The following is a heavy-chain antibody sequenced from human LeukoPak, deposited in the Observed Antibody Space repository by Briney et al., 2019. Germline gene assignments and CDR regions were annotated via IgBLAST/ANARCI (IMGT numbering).Heavy chain of an antibody. CDR1: GGSISSRGYY. CDR2: IYYSGST. V-gene: IGHV4-39*01. D-gene: IGHD6-25*01. CDR3: ARYSSAWFDP. Sequence: KPSEPLSLTCTVSGGSISSRGYYWVWIRQPPGKGLEWIGHIYYSGSTYYNPSLKSRVTISVDTSKNQFSLKLTSVTAADTAVYNCARYSSAWFDPWGQGTLVTVSS. J-gene: IGHJ5*02.